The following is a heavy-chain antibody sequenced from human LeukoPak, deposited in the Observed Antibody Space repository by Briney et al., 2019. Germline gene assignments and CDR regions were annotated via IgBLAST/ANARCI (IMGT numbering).Heavy chain of an antibody. D-gene: IGHD6-19*01. J-gene: IGHJ4*02. CDR1: GFTFINYD. V-gene: IGHV3-13*01. Sequence: GGSLRLSCLASGFTFINYDMHWVRQATGKGLEWVSSIGPTGESYYLGSVKGRLTISRENARNSLHLQINSLKVEDTAVYYCVRAGYSSGWYRFDYWGQGILVTVSS. CDR2: IGPTGES. CDR3: VRAGYSSGWYRFDY.